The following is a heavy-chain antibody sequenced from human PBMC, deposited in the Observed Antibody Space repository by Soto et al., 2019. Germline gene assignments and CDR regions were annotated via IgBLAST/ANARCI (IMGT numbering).Heavy chain of an antibody. J-gene: IGHJ4*02. CDR1: GGSINTFY. CDR3: AREVSXSAYNFAHGIQLWSFDF. V-gene: IGHV4-4*07. Sequence: SETLSLTCTVSGGSINTFYWSWVRQPAGKGLEWIGRIFSSGSTSFNPSLESRVAMSVDTSKNHFSLNLSSVTAADMAVYYCAREVSXSAYNFAHGIQLWSFDFWGQGALVTVSS. CDR2: IFSSGST. D-gene: IGHD5-12*01.